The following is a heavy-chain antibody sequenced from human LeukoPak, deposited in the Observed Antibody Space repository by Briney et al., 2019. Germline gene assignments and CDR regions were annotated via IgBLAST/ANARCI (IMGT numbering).Heavy chain of an antibody. CDR2: ISPSGGIT. J-gene: IGHJ4*02. CDR1: GFTVSSNY. Sequence: GGSLRLSCAASGFTVSSNYMSWVRQAPGKGLEWVSGISPSGGITYYTDSVKGRFTISRDNSKNTLYLQMNGLTAEDTAVYYCARTYGSGSLDYGGQGTLVTVSS. D-gene: IGHD2-15*01. V-gene: IGHV3-66*01. CDR3: ARTYGSGSLDY.